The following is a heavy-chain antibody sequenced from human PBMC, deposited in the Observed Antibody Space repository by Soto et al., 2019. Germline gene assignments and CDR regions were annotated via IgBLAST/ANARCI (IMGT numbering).Heavy chain of an antibody. V-gene: IGHV3-74*01. CDR3: ARGPRVSSTGTGAH. D-gene: IGHD1-1*01. Sequence: PGGPHRHSCSVSDLTSSAYWKNWVRQVPGKGLTSVSRICDDGSTATYADSVKGRFVISRDNAKNSLYLEMNTMRADDSGLYYWARGPRVSSTGTGAHWGRGTLVTGSS. J-gene: IGHJ4*02. CDR2: ICDDGSTA. CDR1: DLTSSAYW.